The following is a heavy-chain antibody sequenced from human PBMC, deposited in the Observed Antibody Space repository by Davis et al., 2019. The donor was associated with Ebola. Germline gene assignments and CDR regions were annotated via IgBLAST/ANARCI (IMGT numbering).Heavy chain of an antibody. CDR2: IIPILGIA. D-gene: IGHD1-26*01. J-gene: IGHJ5*02. Sequence: SVKVSCKASGGTFSSYPISWVRQAPGQGLEWMGRIIPILGIANYAQKFQGRVTITRDTSASTAYMELSSLRSEDTAVYYCARDGGSYFPWFDPWGQGTLVTVSS. CDR3: ARDGGSYFPWFDP. CDR1: GGTFSSYP. V-gene: IGHV1-69*04.